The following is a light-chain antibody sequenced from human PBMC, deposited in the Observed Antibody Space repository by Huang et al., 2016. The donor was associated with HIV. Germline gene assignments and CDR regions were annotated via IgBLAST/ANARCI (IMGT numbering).Light chain of an antibody. Sequence: DIQLTQSTSSLSASVGDRVTITCRGSQDISAYLNLYRQKPGKGPKFLIYSESNLQSGGPSRFSCSGSGTDFSLTISRLQPEDVATYYGQRTYSAPIFTFGPGTKVDIK. CDR2: SES. CDR1: QDISAY. CDR3: QRTYSAPIFT. J-gene: IGKJ3*01. V-gene: IGKV1-27*01.